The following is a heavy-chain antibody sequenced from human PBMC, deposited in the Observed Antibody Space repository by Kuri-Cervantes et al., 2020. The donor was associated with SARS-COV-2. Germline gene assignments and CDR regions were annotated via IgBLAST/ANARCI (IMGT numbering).Heavy chain of an antibody. V-gene: IGHV3-21*01. J-gene: IGHJ6*03. D-gene: IGHD3-10*01. CDR1: GFTFSSYS. CDR2: ISSSSSYI. CDR3: ARDRGVEWYYMDV. Sequence: GGSLRLSCAASGFTFSSYSMNWVRRAPGKGLEWVSSISSSSSYIYYADSVKGRFTISRDNSKNTLYLQMNSLRAEDTAVYYCARDRGVEWYYMDVWGKGTTVTVSS.